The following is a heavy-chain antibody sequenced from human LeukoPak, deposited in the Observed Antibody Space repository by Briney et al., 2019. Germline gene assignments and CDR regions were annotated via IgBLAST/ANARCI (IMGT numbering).Heavy chain of an antibody. CDR3: ARGKYYYDSSGYPYFDY. D-gene: IGHD3-22*01. V-gene: IGHV3-11*01. J-gene: IGHJ4*02. CDR2: ISSSGSTI. CDR1: GFTFSDYY. Sequence: RPGGSLRLSCAASGFTFSDYYMSWIRQAPGKGLEWVSYISSSGSTIFYADSVKGRFTISRDNAKNSLYLQMNSLRAEDTAVYYCARGKYYYDSSGYPYFDYWGQGTLVTVSS.